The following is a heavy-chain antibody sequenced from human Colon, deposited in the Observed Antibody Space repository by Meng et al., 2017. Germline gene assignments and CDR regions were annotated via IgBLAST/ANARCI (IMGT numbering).Heavy chain of an antibody. V-gene: IGHV4-34*01. D-gene: IGHD6-19*01. CDR3: ARERLSSGWYGGRWFDP. Sequence: QLQQWGAGLLKPSEPLSLPCAVDGGCFSGYYWSWIRQPPGKGLEWIGEINHSGSTNYNPSLKSRVTISVDTSKNQFSLKLSSVTAADTAVYYCARERLSSGWYGGRWFDPWGQGTLVTVSS. CDR1: GGCFSGYY. J-gene: IGHJ5*02. CDR2: INHSGST.